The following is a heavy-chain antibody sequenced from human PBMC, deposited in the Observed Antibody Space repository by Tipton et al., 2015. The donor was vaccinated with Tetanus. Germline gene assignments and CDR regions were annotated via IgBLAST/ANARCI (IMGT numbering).Heavy chain of an antibody. V-gene: IGHV4-31*03. CDR3: ASLPKHWLAPRGAP. CDR2: IYYSGYT. Sequence: TLSLTCNVSGASMSSSSYYWSWIRQHPGKGLEWIGYIYYSGYTSYNPSLKSRLSISVDSSKNQFSLNLTSVTAADTAIYFCASLPKHWLAPRGAPWGQGTLVTVSS. CDR1: GASMSSSSYY. J-gene: IGHJ5*02. D-gene: IGHD6-19*01.